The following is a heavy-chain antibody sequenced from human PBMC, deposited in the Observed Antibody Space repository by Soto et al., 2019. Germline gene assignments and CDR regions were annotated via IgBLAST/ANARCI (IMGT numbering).Heavy chain of an antibody. CDR3: ARDRTDDRDAFDI. Sequence: GGSLRLSCAASGFTFSSYSMNWVRQAPGKGLEWVSSISSSSSYIYYADSVKGRFTISRDNAKNSLYLQMNSLRAEDTAVYYCARDRTDDRDAFDIWGQGTMVTVSS. D-gene: IGHD3-16*01. J-gene: IGHJ3*02. CDR1: GFTFSSYS. V-gene: IGHV3-21*01. CDR2: ISSSSSYI.